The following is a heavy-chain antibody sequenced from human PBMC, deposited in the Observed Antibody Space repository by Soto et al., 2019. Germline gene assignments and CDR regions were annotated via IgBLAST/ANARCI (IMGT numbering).Heavy chain of an antibody. V-gene: IGHV3-30-3*01. J-gene: IGHJ4*02. CDR3: ARSLAVAGTPFVY. CDR2: ISYDGSNK. Sequence: QVQLVESGGGVVQPGRSLRLSCAASGFTFSSYAMHWVRQAPGKGLEWVAVISYDGSNKYYADSVKGRFTICRDNSKNTLYLQMNSLRAEDTAVYYCARSLAVAGTPFVYWGQVTLVTVSS. D-gene: IGHD6-19*01. CDR1: GFTFSSYA.